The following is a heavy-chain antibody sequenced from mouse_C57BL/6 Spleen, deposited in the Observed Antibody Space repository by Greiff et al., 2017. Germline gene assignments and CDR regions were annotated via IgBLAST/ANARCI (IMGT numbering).Heavy chain of an antibody. CDR1: GFTFSSYG. Sequence: DVMLVESGGDLVKPGGSLKLSCAASGFTFSSYGISWVRQTPDKRLEWVATISSGGSYSYYPDSVKGRFTISRDNAKNTLYLQMSSLKSEDTAMYYCARQEDYDGFAYWGQGTLVTVSA. CDR3: ARQEDYDGFAY. J-gene: IGHJ3*01. V-gene: IGHV5-6*02. D-gene: IGHD2-4*01. CDR2: ISSGGSYS.